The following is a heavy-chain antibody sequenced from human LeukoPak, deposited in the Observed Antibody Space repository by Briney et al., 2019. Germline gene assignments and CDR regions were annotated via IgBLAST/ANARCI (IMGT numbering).Heavy chain of an antibody. D-gene: IGHD4-17*01. V-gene: IGHV4-4*09. CDR1: GGSISSSY. Sequence: PSETLSLTCTVSGGSISSSYWTWIRQPPGKGLEWIGYIYTSGSTNYNPSLRGRVTISLDTSKNQFSLKLSSVTAADTAVYYCARRTTVTTNWYFDLWGRGTPVTVSS. CDR2: IYTSGST. J-gene: IGHJ2*01. CDR3: ARRTTVTTNWYFDL.